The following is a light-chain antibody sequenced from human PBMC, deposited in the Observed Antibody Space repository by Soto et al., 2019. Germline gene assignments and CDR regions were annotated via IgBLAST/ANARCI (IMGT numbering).Light chain of an antibody. Sequence: VLTQSPGTLSLSPGERTTLSCRASQNIRDNELAWYQQKPGQPPRLLIYRGSSRAPGIPDRFSGRGSGTEFTLTISRLEPEDFAVYYCQDYGTSAPWTFGQGTRVEIK. V-gene: IGKV3-20*01. J-gene: IGKJ1*01. CDR1: QNIRDNE. CDR2: RGS. CDR3: QDYGTSAPWT.